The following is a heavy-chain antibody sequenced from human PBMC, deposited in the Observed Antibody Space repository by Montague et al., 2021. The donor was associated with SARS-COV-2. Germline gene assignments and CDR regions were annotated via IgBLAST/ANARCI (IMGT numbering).Heavy chain of an antibody. J-gene: IGHJ4*02. D-gene: IGHD3-22*01. CDR3: ARGRQHINMVVVVVTGGEYYFDF. CDR1: DGSFSDYS. Sequence: SETLSLTCAVYDGSFSDYSWTWIRQPPGKGLEWIGEINHRGSTNYNPSLKSRVTISVDTSKNQFSLKMTSVTAADTAVYYCARGRQHINMVVVVVTGGEYYFDFWDRGPWSPSPQ. CDR2: INHRGST. V-gene: IGHV4-34*01.